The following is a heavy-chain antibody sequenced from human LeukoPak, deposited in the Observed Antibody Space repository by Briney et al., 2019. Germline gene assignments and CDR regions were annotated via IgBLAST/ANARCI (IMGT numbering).Heavy chain of an antibody. D-gene: IGHD3-10*01. CDR1: GFTFRSYV. Sequence: QPGRSLRLSCAASGFTFRSYVMHWVRQAPGKGLEWLAAIAYEDGRNEYYADTVKGRFTISRDNSKNTVYLQMHSLRAEDTAVYYCAKERPEEYYGSGSYFDYWGQGTLVTVSS. V-gene: IGHV3-30*18. CDR3: AKERPEEYYGSGSYFDY. J-gene: IGHJ4*02. CDR2: IAYEDGRNE.